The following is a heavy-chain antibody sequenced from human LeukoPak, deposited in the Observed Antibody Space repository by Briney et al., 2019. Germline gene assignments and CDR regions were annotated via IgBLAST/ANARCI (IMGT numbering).Heavy chain of an antibody. CDR1: GGSISSYY. CDR3: ARAVSGRFDY. CDR2: IYYSGST. J-gene: IGHJ4*02. D-gene: IGHD6-19*01. V-gene: IGHV4-59*08. Sequence: SETLSLTCTVSGGSISSYYWSWIRQPPGKGLEWTGYIYYSGSTNYNPSLNSRVTISVDTSKSQFSLRLSSVTAADTAIYYCARAVSGRFDYWGQGTLVTVSS.